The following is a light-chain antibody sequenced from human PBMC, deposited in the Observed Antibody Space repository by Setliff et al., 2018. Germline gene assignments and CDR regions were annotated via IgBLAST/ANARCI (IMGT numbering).Light chain of an antibody. Sequence: QSVLTQPASVSGSPGQSIAISCTGTSSDVGGSNHVSWYQQHPGKAPRLIIYGVTNRPSGVSDRFSGSKSGNTASLTISGLQAEDDADYYCCSHTKTLNPFVFGTGTKVTVL. CDR3: CSHTKTLNPFV. V-gene: IGLV2-14*03. J-gene: IGLJ1*01. CDR2: GVT. CDR1: SSDVGGSNH.